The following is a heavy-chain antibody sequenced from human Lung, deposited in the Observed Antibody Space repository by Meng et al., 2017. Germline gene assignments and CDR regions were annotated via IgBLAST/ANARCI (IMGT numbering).Heavy chain of an antibody. CDR3: AVMGLYGDYDNWYFDL. J-gene: IGHJ2*01. D-gene: IGHD4-17*01. CDR1: GYTFIRYG. V-gene: IGHV1-18*01. Sequence: QVQLVQFGAEVKKPGASVKVFCNASGYTFIRYGISWVRQAPGQGLEWMGWISTYNGNTNYAQKFQGRVTMTTDTSTSTAYMELRSLRSDDTAVYYCAVMGLYGDYDNWYFDLWGRGTLVTVSS. CDR2: ISTYNGNT.